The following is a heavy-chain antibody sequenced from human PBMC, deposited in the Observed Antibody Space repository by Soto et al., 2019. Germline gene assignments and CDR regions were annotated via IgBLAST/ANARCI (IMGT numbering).Heavy chain of an antibody. CDR3: ARVGASWGRGWEYYYMDV. Sequence: GGSLRLSCAASGFTFSDYWMHWVRQVPGMGLVWVSRMNGGGGKTNYADSVKGRFTIARDNAKNTLFLQMNSLRAEGSAVYYWARVGASWGRGWEYYYMDVWGIGTTVTVSS. CDR1: GFTFSDYW. D-gene: IGHD1-26*01. J-gene: IGHJ6*03. CDR2: MNGGGGKT. V-gene: IGHV3-74*01.